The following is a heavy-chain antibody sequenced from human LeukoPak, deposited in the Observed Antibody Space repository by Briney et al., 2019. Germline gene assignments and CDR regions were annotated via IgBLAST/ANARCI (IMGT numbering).Heavy chain of an antibody. D-gene: IGHD4-11*01. V-gene: IGHV3-30*18. CDR2: ISYDGSNK. Sequence: GGSLRLSCAASGFTFTTYGMHWVRQPPGKGLEWVALISYDGSNKYYADSVKGRFTISRDNSKNTLYLQMNSLRAEDTAVYYCAKVGLPVTTILDYFDYWGQGTLVTVSS. CDR1: GFTFTTYG. CDR3: AKVGLPVTTILDYFDY. J-gene: IGHJ4*02.